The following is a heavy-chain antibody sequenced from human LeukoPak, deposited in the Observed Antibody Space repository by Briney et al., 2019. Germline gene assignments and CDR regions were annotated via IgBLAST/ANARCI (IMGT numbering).Heavy chain of an antibody. CDR2: ISSDSTSI. D-gene: IGHD3-9*01. CDR3: AKTAYDILTGKLKYFDS. Sequence: GGSLRLSCAASGFTFTSYTMNWVRQAPGKGLEWLSSISSDSTSIFYADSLKGRFTISRDNAKNSLYLQMNSLRAEDTAAYYCAKTAYDILTGKLKYFDSWGQGTLVTVSS. CDR1: GFTFTSYT. J-gene: IGHJ4*02. V-gene: IGHV3-48*04.